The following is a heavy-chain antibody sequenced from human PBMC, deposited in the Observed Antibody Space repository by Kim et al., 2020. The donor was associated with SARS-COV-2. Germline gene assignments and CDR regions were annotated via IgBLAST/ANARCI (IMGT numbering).Heavy chain of an antibody. J-gene: IGHJ4*02. CDR3: ARGYYDSSGYYPDY. V-gene: IGHV1-69*02. Sequence: QKFQGRVTITADKSTSTAYMELSSLRSEDTAVYYCARGYYDSSGYYPDYWGQGTLVTVSS. D-gene: IGHD3-22*01.